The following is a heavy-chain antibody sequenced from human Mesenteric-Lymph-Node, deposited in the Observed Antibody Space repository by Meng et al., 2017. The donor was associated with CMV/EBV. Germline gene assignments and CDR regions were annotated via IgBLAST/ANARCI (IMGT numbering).Heavy chain of an antibody. V-gene: IGHV4-34*01. CDR1: GGSFSGYY. D-gene: IGHD2-2*01. Sequence: SETLSLTCAVYGGSFSGYYWSWIRQPPGKGLKWIGSIYYSGSTYYNPSLKSRVTISVDTSKNQFSLKLSSVTAADTAVYYCARGPLVVPAANHIAYYYYGMDVWGQGTTVTVSS. CDR3: ARGPLVVPAANHIAYYYYGMDV. CDR2: IYYSGST. J-gene: IGHJ6*02.